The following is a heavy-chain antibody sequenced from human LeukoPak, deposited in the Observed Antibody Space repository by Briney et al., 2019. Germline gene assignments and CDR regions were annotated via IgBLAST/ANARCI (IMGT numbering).Heavy chain of an antibody. Sequence: PSETLSLTCAVHGGSFSGYYWSWIRQPPGKGLEWIGEINHSGSTNYNPSLKSRVTISVDTSKNQFSLKLSSVTAADTAVYYCARAPRLRFDYWGQGTLVTVSS. V-gene: IGHV4-34*01. CDR3: ARAPRLRFDY. D-gene: IGHD4-17*01. CDR2: INHSGST. CDR1: GGSFSGYY. J-gene: IGHJ4*02.